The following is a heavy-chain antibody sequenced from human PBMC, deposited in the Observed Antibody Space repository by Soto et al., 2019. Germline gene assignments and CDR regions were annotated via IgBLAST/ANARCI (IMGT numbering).Heavy chain of an antibody. D-gene: IGHD3-3*01. Sequence: GASVKVSCKASGYTFPSYGIRWVRQPPGQGLEWMGWISAYNGNTNYAQKLQGRVTMTTDTSTSTAYMELRSLRSDDTAVYYCARDLPTSADFWSGYSYWGQGTLVTVYS. CDR2: ISAYNGNT. CDR3: ARDLPTSADFWSGYSY. CDR1: GYTFPSYG. J-gene: IGHJ4*02. V-gene: IGHV1-18*04.